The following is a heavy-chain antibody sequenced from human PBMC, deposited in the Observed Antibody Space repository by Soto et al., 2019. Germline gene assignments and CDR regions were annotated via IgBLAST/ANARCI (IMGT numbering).Heavy chain of an antibody. CDR3: ARVDSRLRYFDWLHPGYYYYGMDV. D-gene: IGHD3-9*01. Sequence: QVQLVESGGGVVQPGRSLRLSCAASGFTFSSYAMHWVRQAPGKGLEWVAVISYDGSNKYYADSVKGRFTISRDNSKNTLYLQMNSLRAEDTAVYYCARVDSRLRYFDWLHPGYYYYGMDVWGQGTTVTVSS. V-gene: IGHV3-30-3*01. CDR2: ISYDGSNK. J-gene: IGHJ6*02. CDR1: GFTFSSYA.